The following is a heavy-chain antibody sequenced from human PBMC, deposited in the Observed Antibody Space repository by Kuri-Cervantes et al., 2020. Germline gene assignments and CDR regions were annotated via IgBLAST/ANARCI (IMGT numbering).Heavy chain of an antibody. Sequence: LSLTCAASGFTFSSYAMSWVRQAPGKGLEWVSAISGSGGSTFYADSVKGRFTISRDNAKNSLYLQMNSLRAEDTAVYYCARDLVSFLATALDYWGQGTLVTVSS. CDR3: ARDLVSFLATALDY. V-gene: IGHV3-23*01. J-gene: IGHJ4*02. D-gene: IGHD4-17*01. CDR2: ISGSGGST. CDR1: GFTFSSYA.